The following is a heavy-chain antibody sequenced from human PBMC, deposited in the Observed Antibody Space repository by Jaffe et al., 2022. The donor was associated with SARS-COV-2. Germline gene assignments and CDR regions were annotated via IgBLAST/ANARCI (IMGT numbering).Heavy chain of an antibody. Sequence: EVQLVESGGGLVQPGGSLRLSCAASGFTFSSYWMSWVRQAPGKGLEWVANIKQDGSEKYYVDSVKGRFTISRDNAKNSLYLQMNSLRAEDTAVYYCARAKDYYDSAGVYYFDYWGQGTLVTVSS. J-gene: IGHJ4*02. CDR2: IKQDGSEK. CDR1: GFTFSSYW. V-gene: IGHV3-7*01. CDR3: ARAKDYYDSAGVYYFDY. D-gene: IGHD3-22*01.